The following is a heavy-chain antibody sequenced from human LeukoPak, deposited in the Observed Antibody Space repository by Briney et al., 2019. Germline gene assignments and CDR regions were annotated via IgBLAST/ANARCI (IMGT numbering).Heavy chain of an antibody. CDR2: ISGSGGST. J-gene: IGHJ6*03. V-gene: IGHV3-23*01. CDR3: AKDNPRYYYMDV. CDR1: GFTFSSYA. Sequence: QPGGSLRLXCAASGFTFSSYAMSWVRQAPGKGLEWVSTISGSGGSTYYADSVKGRFTISRDNSKNTPYLQMNSLRAEDTAVYYCAKDNPRYYYMDVWGKRTTVTVSS.